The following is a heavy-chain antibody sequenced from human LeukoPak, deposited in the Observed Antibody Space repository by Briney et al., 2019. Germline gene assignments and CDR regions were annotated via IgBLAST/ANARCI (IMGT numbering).Heavy chain of an antibody. CDR1: GGSFSGYY. D-gene: IGHD6-19*01. V-gene: IGHV4-34*01. Sequence: KPSETLSLTCAVYGGSFSGYYWSWIRQPPGKGLEWIGEINHSGSTNYNPSLKSRVTISVDTSKNQFSLKLSSVTAADTAVYYCARHLSLYSSGWYYQGRANNWFDPWGQGTLVTVSS. CDR3: ARHLSLYSSGWYYQGRANNWFDP. J-gene: IGHJ5*02. CDR2: INHSGST.